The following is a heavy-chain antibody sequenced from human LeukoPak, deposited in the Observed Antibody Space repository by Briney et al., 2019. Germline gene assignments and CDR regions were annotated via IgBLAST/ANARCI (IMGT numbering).Heavy chain of an antibody. J-gene: IGHJ5*02. CDR1: GFTFSSYS. V-gene: IGHV3-21*01. D-gene: IGHD3-10*01. CDR3: ARDRTYYYGSGSNNWFDP. Sequence: GGSLRLSCAASGFTFSSYSMDWVRQAPGKGLEWVSSISSSSSYIYYADSVKGRFTISRDNAKNSLYLQMNSLRAEDTAVYYCARDRTYYYGSGSNNWFDPRGQGTLVTVSS. CDR2: ISSSSSYI.